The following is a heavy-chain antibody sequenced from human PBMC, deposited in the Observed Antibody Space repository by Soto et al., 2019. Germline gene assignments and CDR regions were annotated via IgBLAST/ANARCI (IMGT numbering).Heavy chain of an antibody. D-gene: IGHD2-2*01. Sequence: QVQLVESGGGVVQPRRSLRLSCAASGFTFSSYGMHWVRQAPGKGLEWVAVIWYDGSNKYYADSVKGRFTISRDNSKNTLYLQMNSLRAEDTAVYYCARDPDCISTSCYSATFDYWGQGTLVTVSS. V-gene: IGHV3-33*01. J-gene: IGHJ4*02. CDR3: ARDPDCISTSCYSATFDY. CDR2: IWYDGSNK. CDR1: GFTFSSYG.